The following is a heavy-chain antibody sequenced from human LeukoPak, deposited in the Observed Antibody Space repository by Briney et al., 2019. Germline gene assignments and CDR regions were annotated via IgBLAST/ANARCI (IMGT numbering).Heavy chain of an antibody. CDR2: IIPIFGTA. CDR3: ATPTPSYSSSWYYFDY. Sequence: ASVKVSCKASVGTFSSYAISWVRQAPGQGLEWMGGIIPIFGTANYAQKFQGRVTITTDESTSTAYMELSSLRSEDTAVYYCATPTPSYSSSWYYFDYWGQGTLVTVSS. J-gene: IGHJ4*02. V-gene: IGHV1-69*05. CDR1: VGTFSSYA. D-gene: IGHD6-13*01.